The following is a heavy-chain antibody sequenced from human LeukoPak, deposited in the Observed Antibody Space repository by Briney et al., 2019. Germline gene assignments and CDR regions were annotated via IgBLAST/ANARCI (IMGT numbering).Heavy chain of an antibody. CDR2: IYTSGST. Sequence: PSETLSLTCTVSGGSISSYYWSWIRQPAGKGLEWIGRIYTSGSTNYNPSLKSRVTISVDTSKNQFSLKLSSVTAADTAVYYCARGRGVLLWFGEGLYYFDYWGQGTLVTVSS. J-gene: IGHJ4*02. CDR3: ARGRGVLLWFGEGLYYFDY. D-gene: IGHD3-10*01. V-gene: IGHV4-4*07. CDR1: GGSISSYY.